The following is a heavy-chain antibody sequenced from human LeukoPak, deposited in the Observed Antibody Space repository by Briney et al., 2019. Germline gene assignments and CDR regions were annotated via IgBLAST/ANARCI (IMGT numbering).Heavy chain of an antibody. V-gene: IGHV3-23*01. D-gene: IGHD6-19*01. J-gene: IGHJ4*02. CDR1: GFTFSTYA. CDR3: AKGRSGWYEGLDY. Sequence: GGSLRLSCTASGFTFSTYAMTWVRQAPGKGLEWVSVIRHGGDSAWYADSVKGRLTISRDNSKSTLFLQMNSLRADDTAIYYCAKGRSGWYEGLDYWGQGILVTVSS. CDR2: IRHGGDSA.